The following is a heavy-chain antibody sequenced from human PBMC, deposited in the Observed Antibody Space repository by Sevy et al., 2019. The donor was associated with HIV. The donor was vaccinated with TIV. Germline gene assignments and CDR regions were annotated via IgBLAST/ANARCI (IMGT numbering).Heavy chain of an antibody. Sequence: ASVKVSCKASGYTFTDYFMHWVRQAPGQGLEWMGWINSNNNGTNYAQKFQGRVTMTRDTSINTAYMELRGLRYDDTAVDYCASDGRYFSTSSWYFGYYAMDVWGQGTTVTVSS. V-gene: IGHV1-2*02. CDR3: ASDGRYFSTSSWYFGYYAMDV. CDR2: INSNNNGT. CDR1: GYTFTDYF. J-gene: IGHJ6*02. D-gene: IGHD2-2*01.